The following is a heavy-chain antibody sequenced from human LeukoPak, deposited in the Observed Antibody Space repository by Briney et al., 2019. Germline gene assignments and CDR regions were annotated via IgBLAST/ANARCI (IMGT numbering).Heavy chain of an antibody. J-gene: IGHJ3*02. V-gene: IGHV4-34*01. CDR3: ARGSRAFDI. CDR2: INHSGST. Sequence: SETLSLTCAVYGGSFSGYYWSWIRQPPGKGLEWIGEINHSGSTNYNPSLKSRVTISVDTSKNQFSLKLSSVTAADTAVYYCARGSRAFDIWGQGTMVTVSS. CDR1: GGSFSGYY.